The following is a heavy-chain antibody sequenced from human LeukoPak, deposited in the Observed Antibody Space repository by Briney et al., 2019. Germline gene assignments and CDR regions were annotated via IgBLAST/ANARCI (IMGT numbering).Heavy chain of an antibody. CDR1: GGTFSSYA. Sequence: SVKVSCKASGGTFSSYAISWVRQAPGQGREWMGGIIPIFGTANYAQKFQGRVAITADKSTSTAYMELSSLRSEDTAVYYCASHYYDSSGYYSRDAFDIWGQGTMVTVSS. V-gene: IGHV1-69*06. J-gene: IGHJ3*02. CDR3: ASHYYDSSGYYSRDAFDI. CDR2: IIPIFGTA. D-gene: IGHD3-22*01.